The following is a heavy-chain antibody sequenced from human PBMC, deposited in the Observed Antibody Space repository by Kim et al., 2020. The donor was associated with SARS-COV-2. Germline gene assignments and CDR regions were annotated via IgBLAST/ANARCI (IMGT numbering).Heavy chain of an antibody. CDR2: IFYGGDT. Sequence: SETLSLTCTVSSDSFSAYYWSWIRHLPGKGLEWIGYIFYGGDTNYNPSLKSRVTISWDTSRNQFSLDLTSVTDADTAVYYCARSVGRASWHQFDYWGQG. D-gene: IGHD1-26*01. CDR3: ARSVGRASWHQFDY. J-gene: IGHJ4*02. V-gene: IGHV4-59*01. CDR1: SDSFSAYY.